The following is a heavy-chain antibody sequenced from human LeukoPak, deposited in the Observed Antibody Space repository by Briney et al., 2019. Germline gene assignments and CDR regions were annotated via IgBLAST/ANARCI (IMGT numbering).Heavy chain of an antibody. CDR1: GFTFSSYW. CDR2: IKQDRSEK. V-gene: IGHV3-7*04. CDR3: ARGYSSSWYNFDY. Sequence: GGSLRLSCAASGFTFSSYWMSWVRQAPGKGLEWVANIKQDRSEKYYVDSVKGRFTISRDNAKNSLYLQMNSLRAEDTAVYYCARGYSSSWYNFDYWGQGTLVTVSS. J-gene: IGHJ4*02. D-gene: IGHD6-13*01.